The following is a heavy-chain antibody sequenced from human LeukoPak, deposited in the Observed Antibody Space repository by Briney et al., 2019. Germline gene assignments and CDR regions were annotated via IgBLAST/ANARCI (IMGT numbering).Heavy chain of an antibody. V-gene: IGHV3-23*01. Sequence: GGSLRLSCAASGFTFSSYAVTWVRQAPGRGLEWVTSISGSGDSAYYADSVKGRFTISRDNFKDTVYLQMNNLRADETAIYYCAKYIGDSRGSLGNYCYYGMDVWGQGTAVTVSS. CDR1: GFTFSSYA. CDR2: ISGSGDSA. D-gene: IGHD6-25*01. J-gene: IGHJ6*02. CDR3: AKYIGDSRGSLGNYCYYGMDV.